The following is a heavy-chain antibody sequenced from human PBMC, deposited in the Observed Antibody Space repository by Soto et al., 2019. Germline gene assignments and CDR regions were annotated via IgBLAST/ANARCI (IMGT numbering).Heavy chain of an antibody. J-gene: IGHJ4*02. V-gene: IGHV1-18*01. CDR1: GYTFTSYG. Sequence: GASVKVSCKASGYTFTSYGISWVRQAPGQGLEWMGWISAYNGNTNYAQKLQGWVTMTRDTSISTAYMELSRLRSDDTAVYYCARGVVRQQYYFDXWGQGTLVTVSS. D-gene: IGHD2-15*01. CDR2: ISAYNGNT. CDR3: ARGVVRQQYYFDX.